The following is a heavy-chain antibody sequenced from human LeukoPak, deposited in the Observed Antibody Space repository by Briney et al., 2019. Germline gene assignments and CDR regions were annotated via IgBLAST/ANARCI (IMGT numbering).Heavy chain of an antibody. CDR3: AKSPFGDYYDSSGYYHDY. CDR1: GFSLNNYV. Sequence: GSLRLSCAASGFSLNNYVISWGRQPPGKGLEGVAVISYYGSNKYYADSVKGRFTISRDNSKNTLYLQMNSLRAEDTAVYYCAKSPFGDYYDSSGYYHDYWGQGTLVTVSS. CDR2: ISYYGSNK. J-gene: IGHJ4*02. D-gene: IGHD3-22*01. V-gene: IGHV3-30*18.